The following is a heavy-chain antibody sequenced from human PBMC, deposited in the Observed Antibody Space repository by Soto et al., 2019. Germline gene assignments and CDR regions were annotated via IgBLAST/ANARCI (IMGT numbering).Heavy chain of an antibody. CDR2: IYPSGAT. CDR3: ARAVNWNYDY. D-gene: IGHD1-7*01. J-gene: IGHJ4*02. Sequence: SETLSLTXTVSGGSIRIGGYYWSWIRQHPEKGLEWIGYIYPSGATSYNPSLKSRIAMSLDTSKNQFSLRLTSLTASDTAIYYCARAVNWNYDYWGQGTLVTVSS. CDR1: GGSIRIGGYY. V-gene: IGHV4-31*02.